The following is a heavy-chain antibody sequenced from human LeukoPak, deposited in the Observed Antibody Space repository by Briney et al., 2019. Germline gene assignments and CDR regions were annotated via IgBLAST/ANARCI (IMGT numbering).Heavy chain of an antibody. CDR1: GFSVNSNY. CDR2: MYSSGYP. CDR3: ARGINCNDLYY. Sequence: PGGSLRLSCAASGFSVNSNYMTWVRQAPGKGLEWVSVMYSSGYPYYSDSVKGRFTISRDNSKNTLYLQMNSLRVEDTAVYFCARGINCNDLYYWGQGTLVTVAS. J-gene: IGHJ4*02. V-gene: IGHV3-53*01. D-gene: IGHD1-1*01.